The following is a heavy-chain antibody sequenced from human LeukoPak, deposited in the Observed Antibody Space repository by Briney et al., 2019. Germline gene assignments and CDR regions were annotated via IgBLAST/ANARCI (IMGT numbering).Heavy chain of an antibody. CDR1: GFTFSDYY. CDR3: ASDIVATSGDF. Sequence: PGGSLSHSCAASGFTFSDYYMSWIRQAPGKGLEWVAYITSSGDDIYYADSVKGRFTISRDNAKNALFLRMSSLRVEDTATYYCASDIVATSGDFWGQGTLVSVSS. J-gene: IGHJ4*02. V-gene: IGHV3-11*01. D-gene: IGHD5-12*01. CDR2: ITSSGDDI.